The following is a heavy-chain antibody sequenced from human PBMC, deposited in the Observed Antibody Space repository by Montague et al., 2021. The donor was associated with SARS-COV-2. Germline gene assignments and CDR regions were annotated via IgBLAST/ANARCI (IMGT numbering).Heavy chain of an antibody. CDR3: ARDQTVLEWIWYGMDV. D-gene: IGHD3-3*01. J-gene: IGHJ6*02. V-gene: IGHV4-34*01. CDR1: GGSFSTYY. CDR2: IDHSGNT. Sequence: SETLSLTCAVYGGSFSTYYWSWIRQSPAKGLEWIGNIDHSGNTNYNPSLKSRVSISIDTSSNQFSLYLTSVTAADAAVYYCARDQTVLEWIWYGMDVWGPGTPVTVSS.